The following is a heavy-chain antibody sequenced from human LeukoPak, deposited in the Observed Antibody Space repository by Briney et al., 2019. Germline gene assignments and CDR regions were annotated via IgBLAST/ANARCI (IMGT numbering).Heavy chain of an antibody. Sequence: PGGSLRLSSAASGFTFSSYAMHWVRQAPGKGLEYVSAIRSNGGSTYYANSVKGRFTISRDNSKNTLYLQMGSLRAEDMAVYYCARVSGLRFLEWTLLWGYFDYWGQGTLVTVSS. V-gene: IGHV3-64*01. CDR1: GFTFSSYA. CDR2: IRSNGGST. J-gene: IGHJ4*02. D-gene: IGHD3-3*01. CDR3: ARVSGLRFLEWTLLWGYFDY.